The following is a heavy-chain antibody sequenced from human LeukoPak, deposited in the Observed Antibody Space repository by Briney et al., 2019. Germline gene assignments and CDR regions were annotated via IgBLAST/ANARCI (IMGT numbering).Heavy chain of an antibody. CDR2: IFHSGST. J-gene: IGHJ5*02. CDR3: ASRSTAGAWFDP. Sequence: SETLSVTCTVSGGSISSIGYFWGWIRQPPGKGLEWIGTIFHSGSTYYNASLKSRVTMSVDTSKNLFSLKLSSATAADTAVYYCASRSTAGAWFDPWGQGTLVTVSS. D-gene: IGHD3-10*01. V-gene: IGHV4-39*01. CDR1: GGSISSIGYF.